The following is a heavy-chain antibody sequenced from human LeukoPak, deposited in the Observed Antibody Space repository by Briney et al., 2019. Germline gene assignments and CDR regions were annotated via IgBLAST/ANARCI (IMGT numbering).Heavy chain of an antibody. J-gene: IGHJ4*02. D-gene: IGHD4-23*01. V-gene: IGHV4-59*01. CDR3: ARDYGGNLDY. CDR1: GGSISSYY. CDR2: IYYSGST. Sequence: PETLSLTCTVSGGSISSYYWSWIRQPPGKGLEWIGYIYYSGSTNYNPSLKSRVTTSVDTSRNQFSLKLSSVTAADTAVYYCARDYGGNLDYWGQGTLVTVSS.